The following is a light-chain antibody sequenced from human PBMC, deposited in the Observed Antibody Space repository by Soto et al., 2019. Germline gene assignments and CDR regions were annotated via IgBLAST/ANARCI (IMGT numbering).Light chain of an antibody. CDR1: RSDIGAYNF. J-gene: IGLJ2*01. Sequence: QSVLTQPASVSGSPGQSITISCTGTRSDIGAYNFVSWYQQHPGEVPKLMLYDVNVRPSGVSNRFSGSKSGNTASLTISGLQAEDEADYYCTSRTTSTTMIFGGGTKLTVL. CDR2: DVN. CDR3: TSRTTSTTMI. V-gene: IGLV2-14*03.